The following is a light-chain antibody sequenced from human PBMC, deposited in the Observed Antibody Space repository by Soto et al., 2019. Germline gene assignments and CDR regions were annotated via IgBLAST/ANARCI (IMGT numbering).Light chain of an antibody. CDR2: GAS. Sequence: EIVMTQSPATLSVSPGERATLSCRASQSVSSNLAWYQQKPGQAPRLLIYGASTRATGIPARFSGSGSGKDFNLTISSLQSEDFAIYYCQQYNNWPFTFGQGTKLEIK. CDR1: QSVSSN. J-gene: IGKJ2*01. CDR3: QQYNNWPFT. V-gene: IGKV3-15*01.